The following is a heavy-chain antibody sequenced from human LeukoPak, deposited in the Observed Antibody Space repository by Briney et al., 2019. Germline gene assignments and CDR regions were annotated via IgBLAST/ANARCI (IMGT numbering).Heavy chain of an antibody. CDR2: IYYSGST. CDR1: GGSISSYY. J-gene: IGHJ3*02. V-gene: IGHV4-59*08. D-gene: IGHD1-26*01. CDR3: ARLRIAGATYAFDI. Sequence: SETLSLTCTVSGGSISSYYWSWIRQPPGKGLEWIGYIYYSGSTNYNPSLKSRVTISVDTFKNQFSLKLSSVTAADTAVYYCARLRIAGATYAFDIWGQGTMVTVSS.